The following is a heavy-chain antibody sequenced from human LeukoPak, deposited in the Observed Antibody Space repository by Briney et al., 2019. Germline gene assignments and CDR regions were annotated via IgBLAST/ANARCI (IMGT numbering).Heavy chain of an antibody. J-gene: IGHJ4*02. D-gene: IGHD6-6*01. Sequence: PGRSLRLSCAASGFTFDDYAMHWVRQAPGKGLEWVSGISWNSGSIGYADSVKGRFTISRDNAKNSLYLQMNSLRAEDMALYYCAKGGSSPRSGFDYWGQGTLVTVSS. V-gene: IGHV3-9*03. CDR2: ISWNSGSI. CDR1: GFTFDDYA. CDR3: AKGGSSPRSGFDY.